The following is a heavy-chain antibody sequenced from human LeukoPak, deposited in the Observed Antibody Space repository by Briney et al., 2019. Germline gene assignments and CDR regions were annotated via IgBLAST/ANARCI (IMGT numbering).Heavy chain of an antibody. J-gene: IGHJ4*02. CDR1: GYTFTSYG. Sequence: ASVKVSCKASGYTFTSYGISWVRQAPGQGLEWMGWISAYNGNTNYAQKLQGKVTMTTDTSTSTAYMELSRLRSDDTAVYYCARVRGYCSGGNCHYFDYWGQGTLVTVSS. CDR2: ISAYNGNT. V-gene: IGHV1-18*01. D-gene: IGHD2-15*01. CDR3: ARVRGYCSGGNCHYFDY.